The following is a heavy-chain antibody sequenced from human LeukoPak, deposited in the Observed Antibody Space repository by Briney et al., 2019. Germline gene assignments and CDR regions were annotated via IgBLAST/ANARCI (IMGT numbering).Heavy chain of an antibody. CDR3: AKLVAQNSERSRGYMDV. CDR1: GLTFSAYA. J-gene: IGHJ6*03. V-gene: IGHV3-23*01. CDR2: ISDSGVGT. D-gene: IGHD1-14*01. Sequence: GRSLRLSCAASGLTFSAYAISWVRHAPGKGLEWVSGISDSGVGTYYAHSVKGRFTISGDISKSTLYLQMNSLRAEDTAVYYCAKLVAQNSERSRGYMDVWGKGTTVTVSS.